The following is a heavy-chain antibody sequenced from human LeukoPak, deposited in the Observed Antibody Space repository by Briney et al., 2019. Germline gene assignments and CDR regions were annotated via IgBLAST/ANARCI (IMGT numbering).Heavy chain of an antibody. V-gene: IGHV1-2*02. Sequence: ASVKVSCKASGYTFTDYYMHWVRQAPGQGLEWMGWINPNSGGTNYAQKFQGRVTMTRDTSISTAYMELSRLRSDDTAVYYCARGPPVGAAAGRLLYWGQGTLVTVSS. J-gene: IGHJ4*02. D-gene: IGHD6-13*01. CDR2: INPNSGGT. CDR1: GYTFTDYY. CDR3: ARGPPVGAAAGRLLY.